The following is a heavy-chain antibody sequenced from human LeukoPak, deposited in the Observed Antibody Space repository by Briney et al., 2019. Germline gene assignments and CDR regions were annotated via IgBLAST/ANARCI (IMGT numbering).Heavy chain of an antibody. D-gene: IGHD2-8*02. CDR2: ISYDGSNK. CDR3: AKSSGGHLPYYGMDV. CDR1: GFTFSSYG. V-gene: IGHV3-30*18. Sequence: GGSLRLSCAASGFTFSSYGMHWVRQAPGKGLEWVAVISYDGSNKYYADSVKGRFTISRDNSKNTLYLQMNSLRAEDTAVYYCAKSSGGHLPYYGMDVWGQGTTVTVSS. J-gene: IGHJ6*02.